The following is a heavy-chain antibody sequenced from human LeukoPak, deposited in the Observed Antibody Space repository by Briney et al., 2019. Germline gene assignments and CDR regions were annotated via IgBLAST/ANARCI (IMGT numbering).Heavy chain of an antibody. Sequence: GGSLRLSCAASGFRFHEYGMSWVRHPPGKGLEWVSGINWDGDSIGYAESVKGRFTITRDNDKNSLYLQMNSLRAEDTALYYCARLRGAQFYFYYYMDVWGKGTTVTVSS. CDR3: ARLRGAQFYFYYYMDV. J-gene: IGHJ6*03. D-gene: IGHD5-24*01. CDR1: GFRFHEYG. V-gene: IGHV3-20*04. CDR2: INWDGDSI.